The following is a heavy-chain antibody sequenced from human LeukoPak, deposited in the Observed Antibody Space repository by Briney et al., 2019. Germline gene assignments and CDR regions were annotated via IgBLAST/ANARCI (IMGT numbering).Heavy chain of an antibody. D-gene: IGHD4-11*01. V-gene: IGHV4-39*07. CDR3: ARLLTTVASEDLKHYFDY. CDR1: GGSISSSGSY. CDR2: IYYSGNT. J-gene: IGHJ4*02. Sequence: SETLSLTCTVSGGSISSSGSYWGWIRQPPGKGLEWIGSIYYSGNTYNPSLKSRVTISVDTSKNQFSLKLSSVTAADTAVYYCARLLTTVASEDLKHYFDYWGQGTLVTVSS.